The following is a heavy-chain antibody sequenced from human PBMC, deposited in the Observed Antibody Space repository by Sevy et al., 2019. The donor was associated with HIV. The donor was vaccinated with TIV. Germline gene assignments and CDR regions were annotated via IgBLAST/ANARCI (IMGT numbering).Heavy chain of an antibody. D-gene: IGHD3-22*01. CDR1: GFTFSSYG. Sequence: GGSLRLSCAASGFTFSSYGMHWVRQAPGKGLERVAVISYDGSNKYYADSVKGRFTISRDNSKNTLYLQMNSLRAEDTAVYYCAKGDGAYYYDSSGYYETFDYWGQGTLVTVSS. V-gene: IGHV3-30*18. CDR3: AKGDGAYYYDSSGYYETFDY. J-gene: IGHJ4*02. CDR2: ISYDGSNK.